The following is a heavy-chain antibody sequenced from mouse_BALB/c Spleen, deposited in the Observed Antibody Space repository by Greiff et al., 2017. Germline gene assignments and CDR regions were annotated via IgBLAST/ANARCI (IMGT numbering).Heavy chain of an antibody. CDR3: ARQRWLLPYYFDY. CDR1: GFAFSSYD. J-gene: IGHJ2*01. Sequence: EVQLVESGGGLVKPGGSLKLSCAASGFAFSSYDMSWVRQTPEKRLEWVAYISSGGGSTYYPDTVKGRFTISRDNAKNTLYLQMSSLKSEDTAMYYCARQRWLLPYYFDYWGQGTTLTVSS. D-gene: IGHD2-3*01. CDR2: ISSGGGST. V-gene: IGHV5-12-1*01.